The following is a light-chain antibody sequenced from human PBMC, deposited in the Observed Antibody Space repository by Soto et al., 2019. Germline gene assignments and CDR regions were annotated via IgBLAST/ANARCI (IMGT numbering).Light chain of an antibody. CDR2: DAS. V-gene: IGKV3-11*01. Sequence: EIVLTQSPATLSLSPVETATLSCRASQSVSSYLAWYQQKPGQAPRLLIYDASNRATGIPARFSGSGSGTDFTLTISSLEPEDFAVYYCQQRSNWPPWTFGQVTKLEIK. CDR1: QSVSSY. J-gene: IGKJ1*01. CDR3: QQRSNWPPWT.